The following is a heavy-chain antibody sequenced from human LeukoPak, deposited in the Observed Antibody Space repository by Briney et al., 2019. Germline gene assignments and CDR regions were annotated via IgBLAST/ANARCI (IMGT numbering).Heavy chain of an antibody. V-gene: IGHV3-11*04. Sequence: GGSLRLSCAASGFTFSDYYMSWIRQAPGKGLEWVSYISSSSSTIYYADSVKGRFTISRDNAKNSLYLQMNSLRAEDTAVYDCARDGVSGSYYGDYYYYMDVWGKGTTVTVSS. D-gene: IGHD1-26*01. J-gene: IGHJ6*03. CDR1: GFTFSDYY. CDR2: ISSSSSTI. CDR3: ARDGVSGSYYGDYYYYMDV.